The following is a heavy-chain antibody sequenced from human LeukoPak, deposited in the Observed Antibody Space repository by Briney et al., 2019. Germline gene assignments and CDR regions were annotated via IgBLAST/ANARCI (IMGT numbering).Heavy chain of an antibody. CDR3: ASQWLDPYYYYGMDV. J-gene: IGHJ6*02. D-gene: IGHD6-19*01. CDR2: ISYDGSNK. V-gene: IGHV3-30*19. Sequence: GRSLRLSCAASGFTFSSYGMHWVRQAPGMGLEWVAVISYDGSNKYYADSVKGRFTISRDNSKNTLYLQMNSLRAEDTAVYYCASQWLDPYYYYGMDVWGQGTTVTVSS. CDR1: GFTFSSYG.